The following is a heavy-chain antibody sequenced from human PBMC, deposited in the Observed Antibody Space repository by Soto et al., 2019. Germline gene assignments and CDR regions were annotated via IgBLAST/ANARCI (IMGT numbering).Heavy chain of an antibody. V-gene: IGHV3-21*01. J-gene: IGHJ4*02. D-gene: IGHD2-2*01. CDR2: ISSSSSYI. CDR1: GFTFSSYS. CDR3: AREVEDIVVVPAAMWFGFDY. Sequence: EVQLVESGGGLVKPGGSLRLSCAASGFTFSSYSMNWVRQAPGKGLEWVSSISSSSSYIYYADSVKGRFTISRDNAKNSLYLQMNSLRAEDTAVYYCAREVEDIVVVPAAMWFGFDYWGQGTLVTVSS.